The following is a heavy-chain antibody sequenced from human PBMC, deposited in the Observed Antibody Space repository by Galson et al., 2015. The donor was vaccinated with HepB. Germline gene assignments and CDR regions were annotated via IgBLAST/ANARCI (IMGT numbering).Heavy chain of an antibody. Sequence: SLRLSCAASGFRFSNYALSWVRQAPGKGLEWVATTTGRRSDTLYADSVKGRFTVSRDNAKNMVFLHMNSLTVEDTAMYYCAKDAIIYGHNPWYFDYWGQGTLVAVSS. CDR2: TTGRRSDT. J-gene: IGHJ4*02. CDR3: AKDAIIYGHNPWYFDY. CDR1: GFRFSNYA. V-gene: IGHV3-23*01. D-gene: IGHD4-17*01.